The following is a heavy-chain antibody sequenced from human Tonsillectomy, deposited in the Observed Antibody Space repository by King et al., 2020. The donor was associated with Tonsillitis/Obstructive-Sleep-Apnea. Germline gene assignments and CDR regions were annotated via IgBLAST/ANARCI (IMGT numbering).Heavy chain of an antibody. V-gene: IGHV4-34*01. D-gene: IGHD3-10*01. Sequence: VQLQQWGAGLLKPSETLSLTCVVSGGSFNAYYWSWIRQPPGKGLEWIGEINNSGGTNYNPSLKSRVTISVDRSKNQFSLKLTSMTATDTAVYYCAIRGYGTDHHDLDSWGQGTLVIVSS. CDR2: INNSGGT. CDR1: GGSFNAYY. J-gene: IGHJ4*02. CDR3: AIRGYGTDHHDLDS.